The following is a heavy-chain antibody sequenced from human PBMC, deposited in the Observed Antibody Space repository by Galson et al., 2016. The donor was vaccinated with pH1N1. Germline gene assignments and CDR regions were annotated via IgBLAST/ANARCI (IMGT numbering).Heavy chain of an antibody. CDR3: ARGQASVSTSYYYGMDV. D-gene: IGHD4-11*01. CDR1: GYTFSSYA. V-gene: IGHV1-69*06. CDR2: IIPIIGTT. J-gene: IGHJ6*02. Sequence: SVKVSCKASGYTFSSYAINWVRQARGQGLEWMGGIIPIIGTTKYAQKFQGRVTITADKSTSTAYMELSSLRSEDTAVYYCARGQASVSTSYYYGMDVWGQGTTVTVSS.